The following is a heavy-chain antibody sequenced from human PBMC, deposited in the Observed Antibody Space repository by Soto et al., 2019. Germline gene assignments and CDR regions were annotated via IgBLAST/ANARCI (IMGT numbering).Heavy chain of an antibody. V-gene: IGHV3-23*01. D-gene: IGHD4-17*01. CDR3: AHPRGYGVFDAVDI. CDR1: GFIFSTYA. CDR2: INANGGTT. J-gene: IGHJ3*02. Sequence: GSLRLSCAASGFIFSTYAMNWVRQAPGKGLEWVSAINANGGTTYYAESVRGRFTISRDNSISTLYLQMSRLRTEDTAVYYCAHPRGYGVFDAVDIWGQGTMVTVSS.